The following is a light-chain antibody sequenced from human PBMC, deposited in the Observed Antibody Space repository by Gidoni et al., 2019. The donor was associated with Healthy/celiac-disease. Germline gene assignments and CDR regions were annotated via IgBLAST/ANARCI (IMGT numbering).Light chain of an antibody. CDR3: QQYDILLPIT. CDR1: QDISNY. J-gene: IGKJ5*01. CDR2: DAS. V-gene: IGKV1-33*01. Sequence: DIQMTQSPSSLSASVGDRVTITCQASQDISNYLNWYQQKPGKAPKLLIYDASNLETGVPSRFSGSGSGTDFTFTISSLQPEDIATYYCQQYDILLPITFGQGTRLEIK.